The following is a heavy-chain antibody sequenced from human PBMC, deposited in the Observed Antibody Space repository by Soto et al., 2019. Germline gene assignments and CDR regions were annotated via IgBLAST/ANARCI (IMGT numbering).Heavy chain of an antibody. J-gene: IGHJ4*02. Sequence: GGSLRLSCAASGFTFSSYGRHWVRQAPGKGLGWVAVIWYDGSNKYYADSVKGRFTISRDNSKNTLYLQMNSLRAEDTAVYYCARALRYFDWLFFIDYWGQGTLVTSPQ. CDR2: IWYDGSNK. CDR3: ARALRYFDWLFFIDY. D-gene: IGHD3-9*01. V-gene: IGHV3-33*01. CDR1: GFTFSSYG.